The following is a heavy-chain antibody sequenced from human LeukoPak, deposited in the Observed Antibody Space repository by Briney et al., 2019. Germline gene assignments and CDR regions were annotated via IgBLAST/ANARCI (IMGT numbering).Heavy chain of an antibody. CDR3: ASLYSGYDPFDY. D-gene: IGHD5-12*01. V-gene: IGHV1-69*04. CDR1: GGTFSSYA. CDR2: IIPILGIA. Sequence: ASVKVSCKASGGTFSSYAISWVRQAPGQGLEWMGRIIPILGIANYAQKFQGRVTITADKSTSTAYMELSSLRSEDTAVYYCASLYSGYDPFDYWGRGTLVTVSS. J-gene: IGHJ4*02.